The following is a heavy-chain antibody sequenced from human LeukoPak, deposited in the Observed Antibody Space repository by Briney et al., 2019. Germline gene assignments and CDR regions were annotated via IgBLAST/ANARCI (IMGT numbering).Heavy chain of an antibody. CDR3: AKERTRPYYYDSSGYKDY. D-gene: IGHD3-22*01. CDR1: GFSFSSYG. CDR2: IRYDGSNK. Sequence: GGSLRLSCAASGFSFSSYGMHWLRQAPGKGLEWVAFIRYDGSNKYYADSVKGRFTISRDNSKNTLYLQMNSLRAEDTAVYYCAKERTRPYYYDSSGYKDYWGQGTLVTVSS. V-gene: IGHV3-30*02. J-gene: IGHJ4*02.